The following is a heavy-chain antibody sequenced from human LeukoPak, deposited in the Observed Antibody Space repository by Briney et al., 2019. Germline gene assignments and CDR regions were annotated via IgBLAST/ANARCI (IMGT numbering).Heavy chain of an antibody. CDR2: IDYSEST. CDR3: ARDRYGNYYFDY. CDR1: GVSISSGGYY. D-gene: IGHD1-1*01. Sequence: SRTLCLTCAVSGVSISSGGYYWSWLRQHPGQGLEWIRYIDYSESTYYNPSLKSRGTISVDTSKNQFSLKRSSVTAADTAVYYCARDRYGNYYFDYWGQGNLVTVSS. J-gene: IGHJ4*02. V-gene: IGHV4-31*11.